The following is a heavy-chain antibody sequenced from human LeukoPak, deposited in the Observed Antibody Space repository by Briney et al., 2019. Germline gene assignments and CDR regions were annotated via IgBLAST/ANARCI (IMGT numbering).Heavy chain of an antibody. J-gene: IGHJ4*02. CDR1: GGSISSYY. CDR3: ARSLLHLSDTSGFFGY. D-gene: IGHD3-22*01. Sequence: SETLSLTCTVSGGSISSYYWSWIRQPPGKGLEWIGHIYYSGTTNYDPSLKSRVTISIDTSKNQVSLELRSVTAADTAVYYCARSLLHLSDTSGFFGYWGQGTLVSVSS. CDR2: IYYSGTT. V-gene: IGHV4-59*01.